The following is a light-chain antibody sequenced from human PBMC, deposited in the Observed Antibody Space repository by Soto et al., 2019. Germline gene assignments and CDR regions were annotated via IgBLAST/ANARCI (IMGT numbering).Light chain of an antibody. J-gene: IGKJ5*01. CDR1: QSVSSY. CDR3: QQYGSSPPIT. CDR2: GAS. V-gene: IGKV3-20*01. Sequence: DIVLTQSPVTLSLYPGERATLSCRASQSVSSYLAWYQQKPGQAPRLLIYGASSRATGIPDRFSGSGSGTDFTLTISRLEPEDFAVYYCQQYGSSPPITFGQRTRLEIK.